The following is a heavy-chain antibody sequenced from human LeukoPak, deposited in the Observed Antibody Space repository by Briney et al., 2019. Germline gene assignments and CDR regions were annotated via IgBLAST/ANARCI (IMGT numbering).Heavy chain of an antibody. Sequence: PSETLSLTCTVSGGSMSPYHWGWIRQPPGKGLEWTGYIYYSGSTNYNPSLKSRVTISVDTSKNQFSLKLSSVAAADTAIYYCARAVSGRFDYWGQGTLVTVSS. CDR1: GGSMSPYH. V-gene: IGHV4-59*08. CDR2: IYYSGST. CDR3: ARAVSGRFDY. D-gene: IGHD6-19*01. J-gene: IGHJ4*02.